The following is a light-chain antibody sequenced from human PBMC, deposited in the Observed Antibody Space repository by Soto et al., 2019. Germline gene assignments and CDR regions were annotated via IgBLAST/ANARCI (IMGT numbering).Light chain of an antibody. CDR1: QSLSSY. J-gene: IGKJ5*01. CDR2: DAS. CDR3: QQRRNWPIT. Sequence: EVVLTQSPATLSLSPRERATLSCRASQSLSSYLAWYQQKPGQAPRLLIYDASNRATGIPARFSGSGSGTDFTLTISSLDPEDFAVYYCQQRRNWPITFGQGTRLEIK. V-gene: IGKV3-11*01.